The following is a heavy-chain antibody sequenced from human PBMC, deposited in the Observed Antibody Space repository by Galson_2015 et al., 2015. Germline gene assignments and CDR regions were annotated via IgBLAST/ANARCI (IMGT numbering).Heavy chain of an antibody. V-gene: IGHV1-69*06. Sequence: SVKVSCKASGGSFSSYAISWVRQAPGQGLEWVGGITPMFGTPKYEQKFQGRVTITADKSTSTAYMEVSSLRSEDTAVYYCARASQDCSRASCPYNYWGQGTLVTVSS. D-gene: IGHD2-2*01. J-gene: IGHJ4*02. CDR2: ITPMFGTP. CDR3: ARASQDCSRASCPYNY. CDR1: GGSFSSYA.